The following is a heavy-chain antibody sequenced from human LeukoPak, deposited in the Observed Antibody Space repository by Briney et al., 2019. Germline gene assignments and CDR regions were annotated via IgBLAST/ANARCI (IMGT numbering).Heavy chain of an antibody. D-gene: IGHD1-14*01. V-gene: IGHV3-23*01. CDR3: AKDTNQYRNFDY. CDR1: GFTFSNAW. Sequence: GGSLRLSCAASGFTFSNAWMSWVRQAPGKGLEWVSAISGSGGSTYYADSVKGRFTISRDNSKNTLYLQMNSLRAEDTAVYYCAKDTNQYRNFDYWGQGTLVTVSS. J-gene: IGHJ4*02. CDR2: ISGSGGST.